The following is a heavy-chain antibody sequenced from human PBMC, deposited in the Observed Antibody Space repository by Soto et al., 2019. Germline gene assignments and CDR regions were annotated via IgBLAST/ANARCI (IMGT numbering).Heavy chain of an antibody. CDR3: ARDRIQLWSYFDY. J-gene: IGHJ4*02. D-gene: IGHD5-18*01. CDR2: INHSGST. CDR1: GGSFIGYY. V-gene: IGHV4-34*01. Sequence: SETLSLTCAVYGGSFIGYYCSFVRQPPGKGLEWIVEINHSGSTNYNPSLKSRVTISVDTSKNQFSLKLSSVTAADTAVYYCARDRIQLWSYFDYWGQGTLVTVSS.